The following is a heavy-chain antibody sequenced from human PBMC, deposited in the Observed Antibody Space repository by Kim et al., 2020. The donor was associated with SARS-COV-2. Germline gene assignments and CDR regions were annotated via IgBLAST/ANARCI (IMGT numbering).Heavy chain of an antibody. V-gene: IGHV3-7*03. D-gene: IGHD1-26*01. CDR1: GFTFSSYW. CDR3: ARSGGYLMGDAFDI. Sequence: GGSLRLSCAASGFTFSSYWMSWVRQAPGKGLEWVANIKQDGSEKYYVDSVKDRFTISRDNAKNSLYLQMNSLRAEDTAVYYCARSGGYLMGDAFDIWGQGTMVTVSS. CDR2: IKQDGSEK. J-gene: IGHJ3*02.